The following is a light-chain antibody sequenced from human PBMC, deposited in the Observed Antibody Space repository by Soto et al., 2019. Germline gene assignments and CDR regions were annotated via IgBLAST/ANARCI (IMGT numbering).Light chain of an antibody. CDR2: GAS. Sequence: EIVMTQSPATLSVSPGERATLSCRASQSLDSNLAWYQQKPGQAPRLLIYGASTRATGIPARFSGSESGTEFPLTISSLQSEDFAVCYCQQYNNWPWTFGRGTKVEIK. V-gene: IGKV3-15*01. J-gene: IGKJ1*01. CDR3: QQYNNWPWT. CDR1: QSLDSN.